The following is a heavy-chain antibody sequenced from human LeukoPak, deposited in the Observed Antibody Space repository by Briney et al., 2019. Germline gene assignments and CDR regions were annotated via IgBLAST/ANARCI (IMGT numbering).Heavy chain of an antibody. CDR1: GGIFSSYA. D-gene: IGHD1-1*01. V-gene: IGHV1-69*13. Sequence: GASVKVSCQASGGIFSSYAISWVRPAPGRGLEWMGGMIPIFGTANYEQKFKGRVTITADESTSTAYMELSSLRSEDTAVYYCARVLERRLDYYYGMDVWGQGTTVTVSS. CDR3: ARVLERRLDYYYGMDV. CDR2: MIPIFGTA. J-gene: IGHJ6*02.